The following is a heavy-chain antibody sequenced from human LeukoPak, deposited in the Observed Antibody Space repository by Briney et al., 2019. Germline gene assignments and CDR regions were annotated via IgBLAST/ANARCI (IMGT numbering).Heavy chain of an antibody. V-gene: IGHV3-23*01. Sequence: GGSLRLSCAASGFTLSSSAMSWVRQAPGKGLEWVSATSRRGDRTFYADSVKGRFTISRDSSIDALFLQMNSLRVEDTAVYFCAKELRPNDYWGQGTLVTVSS. CDR1: GFTLSSSA. D-gene: IGHD2-15*01. J-gene: IGHJ4*02. CDR3: AKELRPNDY. CDR2: TSRRGDRT.